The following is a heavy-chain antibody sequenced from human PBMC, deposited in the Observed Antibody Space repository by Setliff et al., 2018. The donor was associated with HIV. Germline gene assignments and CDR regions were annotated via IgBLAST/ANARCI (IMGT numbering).Heavy chain of an antibody. J-gene: IGHJ4*01. V-gene: IGHV3-21*01. D-gene: IGHD5-12*01. Sequence: GGSLRLSCSASGFLFNRYSLNWVRQVPGRGPEWVASISNSSRYYWVKARYGDSVKGRFTISRDNAKNTLYLQMNSLRVEDTAVFYCVTDRDGYKHWGHGTLVTVSS. CDR2: ISNSSRYY. CDR3: VTDRDGYKH. CDR1: GFLFNRYS.